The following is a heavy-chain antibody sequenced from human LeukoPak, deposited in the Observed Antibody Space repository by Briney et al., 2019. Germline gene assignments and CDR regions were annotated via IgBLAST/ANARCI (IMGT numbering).Heavy chain of an antibody. CDR3: TKDRGGSYYDAFDM. D-gene: IGHD1-26*01. CDR1: GFTFDDYA. J-gene: IGHJ3*02. Sequence: PGGSLRLSCAASGFTFDDYAMHWVRHAPGKGLEWVSGITWNSGTIAYADSVKGRFTISRDNAKNSLYLQMNSLRAEDTALYYCTKDRGGSYYDAFDMWGQGTRVTVSS. V-gene: IGHV3-9*01. CDR2: ITWNSGTI.